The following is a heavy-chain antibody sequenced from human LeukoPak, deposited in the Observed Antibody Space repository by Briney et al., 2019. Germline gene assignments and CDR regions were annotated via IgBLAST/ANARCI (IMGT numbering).Heavy chain of an antibody. D-gene: IGHD1-1*01. CDR2: ISYDGSNK. J-gene: IGHJ3*02. CDR1: GFTFSSYG. V-gene: IGHV3-30*03. Sequence: GGSLRLSCAASGFTFSSYGMHWVRQAPGKGLEWVAVISYDGSNKYYADSVKGRFTISRDNSKNTLYLQMNSLRAEDTAVYYCASWNADVDAFDIWGQGTMVTVSS. CDR3: ASWNADVDAFDI.